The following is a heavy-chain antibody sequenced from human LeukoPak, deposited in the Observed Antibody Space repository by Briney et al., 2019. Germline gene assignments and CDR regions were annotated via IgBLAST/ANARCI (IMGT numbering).Heavy chain of an antibody. D-gene: IGHD2-21*01. Sequence: GGSLRLSCAASGFTFSSYAIHWVRQAPGKGLEWVAVISDDGSNKYYVDSVKGRFTISRDNSKNTLYLQMNSLRAEDTAVYYCAKGGPVADDAFDIWGQGAMVTVSS. CDR1: GFTFSSYA. J-gene: IGHJ3*02. CDR3: AKGGPVADDAFDI. V-gene: IGHV3-30-3*01. CDR2: ISDDGSNK.